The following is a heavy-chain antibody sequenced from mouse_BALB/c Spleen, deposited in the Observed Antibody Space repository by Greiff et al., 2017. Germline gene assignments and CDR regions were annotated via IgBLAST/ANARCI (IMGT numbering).Heavy chain of an antibody. J-gene: IGHJ4*01. V-gene: IGHV5-9-4*01. Sequence: EVQGVESGGGLVKPGGSLKLSCAASGFTFSSYAMSWVRQYPEKRLEWVAEISSGGSYTYYPDTVTGRFTISRDNAKNTLYLEMSSLRSEDTAMYYCARAAYYAMDYWGQGTSVTVSS. CDR2: ISSGGSYT. CDR1: GFTFSSYA. CDR3: ARAAYYAMDY.